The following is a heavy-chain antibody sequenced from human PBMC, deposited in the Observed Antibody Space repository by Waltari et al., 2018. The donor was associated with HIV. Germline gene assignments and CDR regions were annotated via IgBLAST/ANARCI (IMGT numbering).Heavy chain of an antibody. CDR2: ISGSGDSR. V-gene: IGHV3-23*01. J-gene: IGHJ6*02. CDR3: ARLMGTSFGMVIYYSYGMDV. D-gene: IGHD3-3*01. CDR1: GFSFSSYA. Sequence: EVKLLESGGGLVQPGGSLRLSCEASGFSFSSYALSWVRQAPGQGLEWVSGISGSGDSRYYADSVKGRFSISRDNSKNTLSLQMNSLRAEDTAVYYCARLMGTSFGMVIYYSYGMDVWGQGTTVTVSS.